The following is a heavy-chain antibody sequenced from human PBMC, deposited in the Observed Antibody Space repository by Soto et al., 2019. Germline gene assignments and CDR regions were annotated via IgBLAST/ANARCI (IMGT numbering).Heavy chain of an antibody. V-gene: IGHV3-7*01. D-gene: IGHD3-9*01. CDR1: GFTFSSYW. CDR3: SRCTRGYYDILTGYFDY. Sequence: GGSLRLSCAASGFTFSSYWMSWVRQAPGKGLEWVANIKRNGSEKYYVDSVKGRFTISRDNAKNSLYLQMNSLRAEDTAVYYCSRCTRGYYDILTGYFDYWGQGTLVTVSS. J-gene: IGHJ4*02. CDR2: IKRNGSEK.